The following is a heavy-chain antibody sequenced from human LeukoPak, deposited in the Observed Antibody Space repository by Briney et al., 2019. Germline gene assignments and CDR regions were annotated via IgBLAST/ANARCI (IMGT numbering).Heavy chain of an antibody. CDR3: ARAEGDGYNFYFDY. J-gene: IGHJ4*02. V-gene: IGHV4-31*01. D-gene: IGHD5-24*01. CDR2: IYYSGST. Sequence: SETLSLTCTVSGGSISSSGYYWSWIRQHPGKGLEWIGYIYYSGSTYYNPSLKGQVTISVDTSKNQFSLKLSSVTAADTAVYYCARAEGDGYNFYFDYWGQGTLVTVSS. CDR1: GGSISSSGYY.